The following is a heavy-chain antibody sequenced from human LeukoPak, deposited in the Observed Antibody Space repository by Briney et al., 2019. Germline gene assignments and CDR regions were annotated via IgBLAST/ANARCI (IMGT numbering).Heavy chain of an antibody. V-gene: IGHV4-34*01. J-gene: IGHJ4*02. Sequence: PSETLSLTCAVYGGSFNNNYWSWIRQPPGKGLEWMGEINHSGSTNYNPSLQSRVTISADTSKHQFSLTLSSVSAADTPVYYCARVQAAGDGYYFDFWGQGPLVPVSS. CDR3: ARVQAAGDGYYFDF. CDR2: INHSGST. CDR1: GGSFNNNY. D-gene: IGHD7-27*01.